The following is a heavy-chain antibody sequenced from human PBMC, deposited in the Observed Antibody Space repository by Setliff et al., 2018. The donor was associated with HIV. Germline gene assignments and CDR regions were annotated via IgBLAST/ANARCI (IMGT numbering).Heavy chain of an antibody. CDR2: INVGNGNT. J-gene: IGHJ4*02. CDR1: GYIFTTYA. V-gene: IGHV1-3*01. D-gene: IGHD3-3*01. CDR3: AKTGGPLGRFLEWLLPRH. Sequence: ASVKVSCKASGYIFTTYAIHWVRQAPGQRLEWMGWINVGNGNTRYSQNFKGRVTFTTDTSANTVFMNLNSLRSEDTAVYYCAKTGGPLGRFLEWLLPRHWGQGTLVTVSS.